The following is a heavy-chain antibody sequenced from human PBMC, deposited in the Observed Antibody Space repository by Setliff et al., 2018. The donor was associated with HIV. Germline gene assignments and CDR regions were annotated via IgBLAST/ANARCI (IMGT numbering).Heavy chain of an antibody. J-gene: IGHJ5*02. Sequence: SQTLSLTCAISGDSVSSNSAAWNWIRQSPSRGLEWLGRTYYRSKWFNEYAMSVKSRIIIYPDTSKNHFSLQLKSVTSDDTAVYFCARSDVGWFDPWGQGTLVTVSS. CDR3: ARSDVGWFDP. CDR2: TYYRSKWFN. V-gene: IGHV6-1*01. CDR1: GDSVSSNSAA.